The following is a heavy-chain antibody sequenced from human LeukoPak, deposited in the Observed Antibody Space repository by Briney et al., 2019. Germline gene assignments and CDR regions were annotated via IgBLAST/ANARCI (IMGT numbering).Heavy chain of an antibody. CDR3: TRASLSGSYFFY. D-gene: IGHD1-26*01. CDR2: SRNKANSYTT. Sequence: GGSLRLSCAASGFTFSSYAMSWVRQTPGKGLEWVSRSRNKANSYTTEYAASVKGRFSISRDDSKNSLFLQMNSLKTDDTAVYYCTRASLSGSYFFYWGQGALVTVSS. CDR1: GFTFSSYA. V-gene: IGHV3-72*01. J-gene: IGHJ4*02.